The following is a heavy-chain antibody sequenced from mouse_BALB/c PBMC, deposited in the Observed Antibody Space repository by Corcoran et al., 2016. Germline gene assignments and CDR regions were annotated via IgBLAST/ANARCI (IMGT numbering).Heavy chain of an antibody. V-gene: IGHV14-3*02. J-gene: IGHJ4*01. CDR3: ARVGYYYAMDY. D-gene: IGHD1-2*01. Sequence: EVQLQQSGAELAKPGASVKLSCTASGFNIKDSYMHWVKQRPEQGLEWIGRIDPANGNTKYDPKFQGKATITADTSSNTAYLQLSSLTSEDTAVYYCARVGYYYAMDYWGQGTSVTVSS. CDR1: GFNIKDSY. CDR2: IDPANGNT.